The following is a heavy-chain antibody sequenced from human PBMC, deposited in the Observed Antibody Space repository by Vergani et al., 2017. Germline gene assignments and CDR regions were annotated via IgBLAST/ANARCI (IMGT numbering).Heavy chain of an antibody. CDR3: ARCSYCSGGSCYRYYFDY. V-gene: IGHV3-30-3*01. D-gene: IGHD2-15*01. Sequence: QVQLVESGGGVVQPGRSLRLSCAASGFTFSSYAMHWVRQAPGKGLEWVAVISYDGSNKYYADSVKGRFTISRDNSKYTLYLQMNSLRAEDTAVYYCARCSYCSGGSCYRYYFDYWGQGTLVTVAS. CDR1: GFTFSSYA. J-gene: IGHJ4*02. CDR2: ISYDGSNK.